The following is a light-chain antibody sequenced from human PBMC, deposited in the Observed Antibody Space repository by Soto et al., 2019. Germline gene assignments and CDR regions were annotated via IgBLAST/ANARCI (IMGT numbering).Light chain of an antibody. V-gene: IGLV2-14*01. CDR3: SSYSSSTVRYV. CDR2: EVS. J-gene: IGLJ1*01. Sequence: QSVLTQPASVSGSPGQSITMSCTGTSSDVGSYDFVSWYQQHPGKAPKPLIYEVSNRPSGVSARFSGSKSDNTASLTISGLQAADEADYFCSSYSSSTVRYVFGSGTKVTVL. CDR1: SSDVGSYDF.